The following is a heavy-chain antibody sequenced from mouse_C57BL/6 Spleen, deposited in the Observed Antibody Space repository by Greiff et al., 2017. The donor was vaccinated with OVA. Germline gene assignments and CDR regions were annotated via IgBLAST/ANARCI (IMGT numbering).Heavy chain of an antibody. J-gene: IGHJ4*01. CDR1: GFTFSSYG. CDR2: ISSGGSYT. D-gene: IGHD1-1*01. V-gene: IGHV5-6*01. CDR3: ARQGGSGYVWYAMDY. Sequence: EVQLVESGGDLVKPGGSLKLSCAASGFTFSSYGMSWVRQTPDKRLEWVATISSGGSYTYYPDSVKGRFTISRDNAKNTLYLQMSSLKSEDTAMYYCARQGGSGYVWYAMDYWGQGTTVTVSS.